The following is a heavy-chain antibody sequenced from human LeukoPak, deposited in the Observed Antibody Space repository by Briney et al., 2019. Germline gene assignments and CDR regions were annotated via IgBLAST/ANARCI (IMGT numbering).Heavy chain of an antibody. Sequence: ASVKVSCKASGYTFTGYYMLWVRQAPGQGLEWMGWINPNSGGTNYAQKFQGWVTMTRDTSISTAYMELSRLRSDDTAVYYCARGRRVDFWSGYYDYWGQGTLVTVSS. CDR1: GYTFTGYY. CDR3: ARGRRVDFWSGYYDY. CDR2: INPNSGGT. D-gene: IGHD3-3*01. V-gene: IGHV1-2*04. J-gene: IGHJ4*02.